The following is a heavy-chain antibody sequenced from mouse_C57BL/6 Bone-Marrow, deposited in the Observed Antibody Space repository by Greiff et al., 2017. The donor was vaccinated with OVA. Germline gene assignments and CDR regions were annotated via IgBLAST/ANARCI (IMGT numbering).Heavy chain of an antibody. V-gene: IGHV1-72*01. J-gene: IGHJ3*01. CDR2: IDPNNGGT. Sequence: VQLQQPGAELVKPGASVKLSCKASGYTFTSYWMHWVKQRPGRGLEWIGRIDPNNGGTTYNEKFKSKAPLTVDKPSSTAYMQLSSLTSADSAVYYGASEGNMVTTGGDGTRFAYWGQGTLVTVSA. D-gene: IGHD2-2*01. CDR1: GYTFTSYW. CDR3: ASEGNMVTTGGDGTRFAY.